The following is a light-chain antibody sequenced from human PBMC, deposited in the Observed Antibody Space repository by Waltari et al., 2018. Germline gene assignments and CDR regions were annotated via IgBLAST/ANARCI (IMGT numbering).Light chain of an antibody. Sequence: DIQMTQSPSSLSASAGDRVTITCRASQDISTYLNWYQQKPGKAPKRLIYAASRLESGVPSRFSGSGSGTDFTLTISSLQPEDFATYYCLQYNINPFTFGPGTKLDIK. V-gene: IGKV1-17*01. CDR3: LQYNINPFT. CDR1: QDISTY. J-gene: IGKJ3*01. CDR2: AAS.